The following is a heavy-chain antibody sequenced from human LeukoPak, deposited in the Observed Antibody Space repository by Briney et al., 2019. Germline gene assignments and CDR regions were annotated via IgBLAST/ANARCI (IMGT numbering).Heavy chain of an antibody. CDR1: GFTFSSYA. D-gene: IGHD3-10*01. J-gene: IGHJ6*02. CDR3: ARDRKVRDPYYYYYYGMDV. CDR2: IWYDGSNK. V-gene: IGHV3-33*01. Sequence: GGSLRLSCAASGFTFSSYAMSWVREAPGKGLEWVAVIWYDGSNKYYADSVKGRFTISRDNSKNTLYLQMNSLRAEDTAVYYCARDRKVRDPYYYYYYGMDVWGQGTTVTVSS.